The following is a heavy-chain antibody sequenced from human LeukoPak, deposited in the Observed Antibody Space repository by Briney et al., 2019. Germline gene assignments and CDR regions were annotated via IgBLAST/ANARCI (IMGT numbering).Heavy chain of an antibody. CDR3: ARLGGGSCWGY. Sequence: PGGSLRLSCAASGFTFTEKWMTWVRQAPGKGLEWVANIKQDGSEKYYVDSVKGRFTISRDNAKNSLYLQMNSLRAEDTAVYYCARLGGGSCWGYWGQGTLVTVSS. CDR2: IKQDGSEK. D-gene: IGHD2-15*01. J-gene: IGHJ4*02. V-gene: IGHV3-7*01. CDR1: GFTFTEKW.